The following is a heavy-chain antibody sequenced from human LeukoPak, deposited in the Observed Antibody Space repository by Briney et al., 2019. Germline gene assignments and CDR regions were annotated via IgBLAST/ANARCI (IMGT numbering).Heavy chain of an antibody. CDR3: ARGRSRYCSSTSRPTGRYFDY. V-gene: IGHV4-34*01. CDR2: INHSGST. J-gene: IGHJ4*02. CDR1: GGSFSGYY. Sequence: PSETLSLTCAVYGGSFSGYYWSWIRQPPGKGLEWIGEINHSGSTNYNPSLKSRVNFSVDTSKNHFSLKLTSVTAADTAVYYCARGRSRYCSSTSRPTGRYFDYWGQGTLVTVSS. D-gene: IGHD2-2*01.